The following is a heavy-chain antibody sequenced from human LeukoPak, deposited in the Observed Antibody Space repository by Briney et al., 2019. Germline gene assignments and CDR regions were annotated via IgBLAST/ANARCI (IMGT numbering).Heavy chain of an antibody. CDR1: GFTFSSYA. CDR2: IRYDESDK. J-gene: IGHJ4*02. D-gene: IGHD3-10*01. CDR3: AKGRNYGSGSSTPHYDY. Sequence: GRSLRLSCAASGFTFSSYAMHWVRQAPGKGLEWLAFIRYDESDKYYADSVRGRFTISRDNSRNTLFLQVNSLRLEDTAVYYCAKGRNYGSGSSTPHYDYWGQGTLVIVSS. V-gene: IGHV3-30*02.